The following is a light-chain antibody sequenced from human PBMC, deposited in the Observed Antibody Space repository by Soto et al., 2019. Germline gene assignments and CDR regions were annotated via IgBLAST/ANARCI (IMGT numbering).Light chain of an antibody. CDR2: DNN. J-gene: IGLJ2*01. V-gene: IGLV1-51*01. CDR3: ATWDRSLNTVV. CDR1: SSNVGNNY. Sequence: QSVLTQPPSVSAAPGQKVAISCSGSSSNVGNNYISWYQHLPGTAPTLLIYDNNKRPSGIPDRFSGSKSGTSATLGITGLQTGDEADYYCATWDRSLNTVVFGGGTKLTVL.